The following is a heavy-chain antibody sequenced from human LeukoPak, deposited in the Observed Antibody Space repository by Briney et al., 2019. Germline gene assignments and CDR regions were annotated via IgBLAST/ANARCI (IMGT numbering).Heavy chain of an antibody. CDR1: GGSINSSSYY. CDR2: IYYSGST. CDR3: AREPLPRITLFGVVTYFDY. Sequence: PSETLSLTCTVSGGSINSSSYYWGWIRQPPGKGLEWIGSIYYSGSTYYNPSLKSRVTISVDTSKNQFSLKLSSVTAADTAVYYCAREPLPRITLFGVVTYFDYWGQGTLVTVSS. D-gene: IGHD3-3*01. J-gene: IGHJ4*02. V-gene: IGHV4-39*07.